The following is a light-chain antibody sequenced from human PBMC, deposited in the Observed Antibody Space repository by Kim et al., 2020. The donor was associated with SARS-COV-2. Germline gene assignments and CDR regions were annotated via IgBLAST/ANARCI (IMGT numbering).Light chain of an antibody. CDR3: QQSYTTPGT. V-gene: IGKV1-39*01. CDR1: QRITDY. J-gene: IGKJ5*01. CDR2: AAS. Sequence: ATVGDGDPHACRASQRITDYFSGYQQKPGKAPNLLIYAASSLQSGVPSRFSGSGSGADFTLTISSLQPEDFATYYCQQSYTTPGTFGQGTRLGIK.